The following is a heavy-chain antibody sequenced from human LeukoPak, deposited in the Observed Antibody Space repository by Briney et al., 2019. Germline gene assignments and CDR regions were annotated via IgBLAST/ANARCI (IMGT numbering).Heavy chain of an antibody. D-gene: IGHD2-15*01. CDR3: AKGGAYSMDHFFI. V-gene: IGHV3-23*01. CDR1: GFTYTNYA. J-gene: IGHJ4*02. Sequence: GGSVRLSCAASGFTYTNYAMSWVRQAPGKGLEWVSAISSGGGSTYYADSVKGRFTISRDKSKNTLHLQMNSLRAEDTALYYCAKGGAYSMDHFFICGQGTLVTVSS. CDR2: ISSGGGST.